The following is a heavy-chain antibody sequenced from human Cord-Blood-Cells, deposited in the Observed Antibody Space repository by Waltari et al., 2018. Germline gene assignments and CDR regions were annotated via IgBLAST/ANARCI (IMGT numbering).Heavy chain of an antibody. J-gene: IGHJ4*02. CDR2: INPNSGGT. CDR3: ARAPPYYYGSGRYYFDY. CDR1: GYTFTGYY. D-gene: IGHD3-10*01. Sequence: QVQLVQSGAEVKKPGASVKVSCKASGYTFTGYYMPWVRQAPGQGLEWMGWINPNSGGTNYAQKFQGRVTMTRDTSISTAYMELSRLRSDDTAVYYCARAPPYYYGSGRYYFDYWGQGTLVTVSS. V-gene: IGHV1-2*02.